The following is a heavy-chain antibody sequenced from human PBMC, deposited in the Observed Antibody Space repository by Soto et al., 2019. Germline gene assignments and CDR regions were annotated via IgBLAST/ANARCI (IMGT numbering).Heavy chain of an antibody. D-gene: IGHD4-17*01. Sequence: SLTCTVSGGPISSGDYYWSWIRQPPGKGLEWIGYIYDSGSTYYHPSLKSRVTISVDTAKNQFSLKLSSVTAADTAVYYCARDRQDDYGVSYYFDYWGQGTLVTVSS. CDR3: ARDRQDDYGVSYYFDY. CDR1: GGPISSGDYY. V-gene: IGHV4-30-4*01. J-gene: IGHJ4*02. CDR2: IYDSGST.